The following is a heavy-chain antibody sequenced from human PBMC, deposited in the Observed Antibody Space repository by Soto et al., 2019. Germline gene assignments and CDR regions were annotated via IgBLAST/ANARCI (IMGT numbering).Heavy chain of an antibody. J-gene: IGHJ5*02. V-gene: IGHV3-66*01. CDR1: GGSFSGYY. Sequence: ETLSLTCAVYGGSFSGYYWSWIRQPPGKGLEWVSVIYSGGSTYYADSVKGRFTISRDNSKNTLYLQMNSLRAEDTAVYYCARVSSWGQGTLVTVSS. CDR2: IYSGGST. CDR3: ARVSS. D-gene: IGHD6-6*01.